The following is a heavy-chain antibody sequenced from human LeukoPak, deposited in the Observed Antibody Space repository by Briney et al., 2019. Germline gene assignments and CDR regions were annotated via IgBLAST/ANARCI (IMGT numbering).Heavy chain of an antibody. CDR3: ARQRYFDWLPDH. CDR1: GGSISSSNYY. V-gene: IGHV4-39*01. Sequence: PSETLSLTCTVSGGSISSSNYYWGWIRQPPGTGLEWIGSMYYSGSTYYNPSLKSRVTISADTSKNQFSLKLSSVTAADTAVYYCARQRYFDWLPDHWGQGTLVTVSS. D-gene: IGHD3-9*01. CDR2: MYYSGST. J-gene: IGHJ5*02.